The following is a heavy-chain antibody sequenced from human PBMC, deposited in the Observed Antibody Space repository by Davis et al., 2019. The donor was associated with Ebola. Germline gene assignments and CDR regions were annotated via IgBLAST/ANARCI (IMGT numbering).Heavy chain of an antibody. CDR2: ILYDESET. Sequence: GESLKISCAASGFTFSRFGMHWVRQAPGKGLEWLTYILYDESETFYADFVKGRFTISRDNSKNMLYLQMNSLRTDDTAMYYCVRDFFEFSSSSFSDYWGQGTLVTVSS. V-gene: IGHV3-30*03. CDR1: GFTFSRFG. CDR3: VRDFFEFSSSSFSDY. J-gene: IGHJ4*02. D-gene: IGHD6-6*01.